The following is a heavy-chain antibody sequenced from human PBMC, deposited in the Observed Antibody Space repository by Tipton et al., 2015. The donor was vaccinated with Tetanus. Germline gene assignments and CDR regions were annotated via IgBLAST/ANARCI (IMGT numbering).Heavy chain of an antibody. Sequence: SLRLSCAASGFTFTTYWMGWVRQAPGKGLEWVAYITKNGSESHYVDSVKGRFTVSRDNAKNSLYPQMDSLRADDTAVYYCASGVTLDYWGQGTLVIVSS. CDR3: ASGVTLDY. CDR1: GFTFTTYW. D-gene: IGHD2-8*01. J-gene: IGHJ4*02. CDR2: ITKNGSES. V-gene: IGHV3-7*01.